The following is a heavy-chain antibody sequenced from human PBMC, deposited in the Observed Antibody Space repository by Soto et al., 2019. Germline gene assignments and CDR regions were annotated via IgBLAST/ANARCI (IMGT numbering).Heavy chain of an antibody. Sequence: PSETLSLTCTVSGASITGTSYWSWIRQPAGKGLEWIGRFSLSGTTNYNPSLRSRVTMSADVSKNQSSLRLTSVTAADTALYYCARGMTPPGAPAWYYFDSWGQGTLVTVSS. CDR3: ARGMTPPGAPAWYYFDS. J-gene: IGHJ4*02. V-gene: IGHV4-4*07. D-gene: IGHD2-8*02. CDR2: FSLSGTT. CDR1: GASITGTSY.